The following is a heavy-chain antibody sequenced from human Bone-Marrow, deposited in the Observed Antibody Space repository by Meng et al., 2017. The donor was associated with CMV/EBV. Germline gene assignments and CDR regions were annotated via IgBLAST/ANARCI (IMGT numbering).Heavy chain of an antibody. CDR1: GGSISSSSYY. CDR2: IYYSGST. V-gene: IGHV4-39*01. Sequence: GSLRLSCTVSGGSISSSSYYWGWIRQPPGKGLEWIGSIYYSGSTYYNPSLKSRVTISVDTSKNQFSLKLSSVTAADTAVYYCARQGEWLLFPNYYYYGMDVWGQGPTVTVSS. CDR3: ARQGEWLLFPNYYYYGMDV. D-gene: IGHD3-3*01. J-gene: IGHJ6*02.